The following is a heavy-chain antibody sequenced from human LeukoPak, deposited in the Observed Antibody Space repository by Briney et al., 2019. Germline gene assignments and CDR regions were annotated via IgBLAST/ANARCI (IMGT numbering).Heavy chain of an antibody. J-gene: IGHJ3*02. CDR2: ITSSGSAI. V-gene: IGHV3-48*03. CDR3: ARGVYSGYDFNAFDI. CDR1: GFTFSSYE. D-gene: IGHD5-12*01. Sequence: GGSLRLSCAASGFTFSSYEMNWVRQAPGKGLEWVSYITSSGSAIYDADSVKGRFTVPRDNAKNSVYLQMNSLRADDTAVYYCARGVYSGYDFNAFDIWGQGTVVTVSS.